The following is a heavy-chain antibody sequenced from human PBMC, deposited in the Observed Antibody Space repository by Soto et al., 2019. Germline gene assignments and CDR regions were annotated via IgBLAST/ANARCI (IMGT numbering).Heavy chain of an antibody. CDR1: GFSLSTSGMR. CDR2: IDWDDDT. V-gene: IGHV2-70*04. CDR3: ARDSSRIYGVDV. J-gene: IGHJ6*02. Sequence: SGPTLVNPTQTLSLTCSFSGFSLSTSGMRVSWVRQPPWKALEWLARIDWDDDTFYSTSLKTRLTISKDTSRNQVVLTMTNMDPVDTATYYCARDSSRIYGVDVWGQGTTVTVSS. D-gene: IGHD3-22*01.